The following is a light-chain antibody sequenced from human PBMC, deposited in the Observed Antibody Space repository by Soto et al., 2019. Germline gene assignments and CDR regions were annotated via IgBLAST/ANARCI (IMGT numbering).Light chain of an antibody. V-gene: IGKV3-11*01. CDR3: QQRSNWPVS. CDR2: DAS. Sequence: EIVLTQSPATLSLSPGEIATVSSRASQSVSSHLAWYQQKRGQAPRLLIYDASSRASGIPARFSGSGSGTDFTLTISSLEAEDSAVYYCQQRSNWPVSVGEGTQVEIK. CDR1: QSVSSH. J-gene: IGKJ4*01.